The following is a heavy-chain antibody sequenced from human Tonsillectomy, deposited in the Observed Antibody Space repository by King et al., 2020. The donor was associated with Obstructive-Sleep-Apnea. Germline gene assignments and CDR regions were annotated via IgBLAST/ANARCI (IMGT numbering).Heavy chain of an antibody. Sequence: QLQESGPGLVKPSETLSLTCTVSGGSISSSSYYWGWIRQPPGKGLEWIGSIYYSGSTYYNPSLKSRVTISVDTSKNQFSLKLSSVTAADTAVYYCAGDLLGYIAAAGTVDYWGQGTLVTVSS. CDR1: GGSISSSSYY. D-gene: IGHD6-13*01. CDR2: IYYSGST. J-gene: IGHJ4*02. V-gene: IGHV4-39*07. CDR3: AGDLLGYIAAAGTVDY.